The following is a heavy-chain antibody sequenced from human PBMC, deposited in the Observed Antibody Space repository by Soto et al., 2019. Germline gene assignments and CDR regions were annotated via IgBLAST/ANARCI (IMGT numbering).Heavy chain of an antibody. V-gene: IGHV3-30*18. D-gene: IGHD1-7*01. Sequence: PGGSLRLSCAASGFTFSSYGMHWVRQAPGKGLEWVAVISYDGSNKYYADSVKGRFTISRDNSKNTLYLQMNSLRAEDTAVYYCAKDATGTYDDGPNWFDPWGQGTLVTVSS. CDR1: GFTFSSYG. J-gene: IGHJ5*02. CDR2: ISYDGSNK. CDR3: AKDATGTYDDGPNWFDP.